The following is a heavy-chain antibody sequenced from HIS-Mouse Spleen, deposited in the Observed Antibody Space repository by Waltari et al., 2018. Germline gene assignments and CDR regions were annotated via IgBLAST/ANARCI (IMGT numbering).Heavy chain of an antibody. CDR3: AREIPYSSSWYDWYFDL. CDR1: GGSISSSSYY. CDR2: IYYSGST. J-gene: IGHJ2*01. V-gene: IGHV4-39*07. D-gene: IGHD6-13*01. Sequence: QLQLQESGPGLVKPSETLSLTCTVSGGSISSSSYYWGWIRQPPGKGLEWIGSIYYSGSTYDNPSLKSRVTISVDTSKNRFSLKLSSVTAADTAVYYCAREIPYSSSWYDWYFDLWGRGTLVTVSS.